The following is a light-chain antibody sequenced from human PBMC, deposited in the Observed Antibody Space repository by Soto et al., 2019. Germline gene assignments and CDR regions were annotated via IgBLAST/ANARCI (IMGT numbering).Light chain of an antibody. CDR3: ASWDDRLGAVI. J-gene: IGLJ2*01. CDR1: SSNIGGTNY. V-gene: IGLV1-47*02. Sequence: SVLTQPPSASGTPGQRVFISCSGSSSNIGGTNYAYWYQQLPGAAPKLLMHSNNLRPSGVPERISGSKSGTSASLAISGLRSGDEAVYYCASWDDRLGAVIFGGGTKVTVL. CDR2: SNN.